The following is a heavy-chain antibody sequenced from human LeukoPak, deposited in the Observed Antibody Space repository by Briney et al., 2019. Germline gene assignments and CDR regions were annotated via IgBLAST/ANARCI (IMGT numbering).Heavy chain of an antibody. CDR1: GGSISSGSYY. Sequence: SEALSLTCTVSGGSISSGSYYWSWIRQPAGKGLEWIGRIYTSGSTNYSPSLKSRVTISLDTSKNQFSLKLSSVTAADTAVYYCANSIDFDYGDYYFDYWGQGALVTISS. CDR3: ANSIDFDYGDYYFDY. CDR2: IYTSGST. D-gene: IGHD4-17*01. V-gene: IGHV4-61*02. J-gene: IGHJ4*02.